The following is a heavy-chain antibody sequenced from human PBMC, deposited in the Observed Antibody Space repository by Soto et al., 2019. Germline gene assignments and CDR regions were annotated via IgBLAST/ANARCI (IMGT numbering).Heavy chain of an antibody. Sequence: GGSLRLSCTASGFTFGDYAMSWFRQAPGKGLEWVGFIRSKAYGGTTEYAASVKGRFTISRDDSKSIAYLQMNSLKTEDTAVYYCTRDFWTNYYYYYMDVWGKGTTVTVSS. CDR1: GFTFGDYA. V-gene: IGHV3-49*03. CDR3: TRDFWTNYYYYYMDV. J-gene: IGHJ6*03. CDR2: IRSKAYGGTT. D-gene: IGHD3-3*01.